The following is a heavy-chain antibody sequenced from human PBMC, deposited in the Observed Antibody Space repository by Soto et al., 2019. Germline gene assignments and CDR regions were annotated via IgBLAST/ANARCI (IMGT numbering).Heavy chain of an antibody. CDR3: ARDWTTIFGVVHGMDV. Sequence: GGSLRLSCAASGFTFSSYSMNWVRQAPGKGLEWVSSISSSSSYIYYADSVKGRFTISRDNAKNSLYLQMNSLRAEDTAVYYCARDWTTIFGVVHGMDVWGQGTTVTVSS. J-gene: IGHJ6*02. V-gene: IGHV3-21*01. CDR2: ISSSSSYI. D-gene: IGHD3-3*01. CDR1: GFTFSSYS.